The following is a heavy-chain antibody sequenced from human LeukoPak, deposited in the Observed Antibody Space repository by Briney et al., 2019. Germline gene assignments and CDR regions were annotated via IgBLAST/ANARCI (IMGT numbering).Heavy chain of an antibody. V-gene: IGHV3-7*01. CDR3: ARENNWNSPYYFDY. J-gene: IGHJ4*02. Sequence: QPSETLSLTCTVSGGSISSSSYYWGWIRQAPGKGLEWVANIKQDGSEKNYVDSVKGRFTISRDNAKHSLYLLMNSLIAEDTAVYYCARENNWNSPYYFDYWGQGTLVTVSS. CDR2: IKQDGSEK. D-gene: IGHD1-7*01. CDR1: GGSISSSSYY.